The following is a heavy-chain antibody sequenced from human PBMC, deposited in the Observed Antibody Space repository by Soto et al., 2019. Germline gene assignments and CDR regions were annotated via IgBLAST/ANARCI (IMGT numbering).Heavy chain of an antibody. Sequence: GGSLRLSCAASGFTFSSYAMHWVRQAPGKGLEWVAVISYDGSNKYHADSVKGRFTISRDNSKNTLYLQMNSLRAEDTAVYYCARSPYCSSTSCYFAYFDYWGQGTLVTVSS. J-gene: IGHJ4*02. CDR1: GFTFSSYA. CDR3: ARSPYCSSTSCYFAYFDY. CDR2: ISYDGSNK. D-gene: IGHD2-2*01. V-gene: IGHV3-30-3*01.